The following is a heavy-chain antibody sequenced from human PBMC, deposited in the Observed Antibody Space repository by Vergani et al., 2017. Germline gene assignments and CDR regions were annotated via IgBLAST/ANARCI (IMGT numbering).Heavy chain of an antibody. J-gene: IGHJ4*02. CDR1: GFTFSSYA. D-gene: IGHD3-10*01. V-gene: IGHV3-23*01. CDR2: ISGSGGST. Sequence: EVQLLESGGGLAQPGGSLRLSCAASGFTFSSYAMSWVRQAPGKGLEWVSAISGSGGSTYYADSVKGRFTISRDNSKNTLYLQMNSLRAEDTAVYYCAKDHMVRGAPLYYFDYWGQGTLVTVSS. CDR3: AKDHMVRGAPLYYFDY.